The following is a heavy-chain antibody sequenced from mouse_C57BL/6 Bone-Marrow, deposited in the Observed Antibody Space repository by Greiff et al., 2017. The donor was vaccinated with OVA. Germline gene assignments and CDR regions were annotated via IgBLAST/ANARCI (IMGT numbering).Heavy chain of an antibody. CDR2: ISYRGST. Sequence: EVQGVESGPGLAKPSQTLSLTCSVTGYSITRDYWNWIRQFPGHNLEYMGYISYRGSTYYNPSRESRISITRDTSKNQYYRQWNSVTTEDTATYYCARLRYDFDYWGQGTTLTVSS. D-gene: IGHD1-1*01. CDR3: ARLRYDFDY. V-gene: IGHV3-8*01. CDR1: GYSITRDY. J-gene: IGHJ2*01.